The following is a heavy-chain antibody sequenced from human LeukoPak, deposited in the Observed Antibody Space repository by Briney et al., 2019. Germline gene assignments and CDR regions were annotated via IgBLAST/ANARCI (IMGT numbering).Heavy chain of an antibody. D-gene: IGHD2-8*02. V-gene: IGHV3-23*01. CDR3: ATYRQVLLPFES. CDR1: GFTFSSYG. J-gene: IGHJ4*02. CDR2: ISGSGGST. Sequence: GRSLRLSCAASGFTFSSYGMSWVRQAPGKGLEWVSAISGSGGSTYYADSVKGRFTISRDNSKSTLSLQMNSLRAEDTAIYYCATYRQVLLPFESWGQGTLVTVSS.